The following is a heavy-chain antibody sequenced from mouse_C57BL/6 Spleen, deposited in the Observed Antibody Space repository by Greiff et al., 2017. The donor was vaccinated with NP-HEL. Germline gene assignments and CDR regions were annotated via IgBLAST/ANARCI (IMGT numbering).Heavy chain of an antibody. D-gene: IGHD1-1*01. CDR2: ILPGSGST. Sequence: QVQLQQSGAELMKPGASVKLSCKATGYTFTGYWIEWVKQRPGHGLEWIGEILPGSGSTNYNEKFKGKATFTADTSSNTAYMQLSSLTTEDSAIYYCARRADYYGSSYYWYFDVWGTGTTVTVSS. CDR1: GYTFTGYW. V-gene: IGHV1-9*01. CDR3: ARRADYYGSSYYWYFDV. J-gene: IGHJ1*03.